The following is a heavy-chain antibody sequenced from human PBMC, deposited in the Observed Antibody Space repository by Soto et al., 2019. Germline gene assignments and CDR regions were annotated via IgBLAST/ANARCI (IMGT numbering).Heavy chain of an antibody. V-gene: IGHV3-21*04. CDR1: GFTFSSYS. D-gene: IGHD2-21*01. Sequence: GGSLRLSCAASGFTFSSYSMNWVRQAPGKGLEWVSSISSSSSYIYYADSVKGRFTISRDNAKNSLYLQINSLRAEDTAVYYCAKTRGAMIYHISAYGMDAWGPGNTLTIAS. CDR2: ISSSSSYI. J-gene: IGHJ6*02. CDR3: AKTRGAMIYHISAYGMDA.